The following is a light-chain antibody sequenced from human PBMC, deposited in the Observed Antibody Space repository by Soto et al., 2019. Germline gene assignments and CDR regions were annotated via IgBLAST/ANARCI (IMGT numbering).Light chain of an antibody. CDR1: QSISDY. V-gene: IGKV1-5*01. CDR3: QQYHSHSPWT. J-gene: IGKJ1*01. CDR2: DAS. Sequence: DIQMTQSPSTLSASVGDRVTITCRASQSISDYLAWYRQKPGKVPKLLIYDASNLESGVPSRFSGSGSGTEFTLTISSLQPVDFATYYCQQYHSHSPWTFGQGTKVDIK.